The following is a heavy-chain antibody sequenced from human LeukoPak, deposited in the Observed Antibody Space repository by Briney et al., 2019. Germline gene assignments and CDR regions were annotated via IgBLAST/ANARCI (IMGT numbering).Heavy chain of an antibody. D-gene: IGHD6-13*01. CDR3: ARDRGSSWSFDY. V-gene: IGHV3-30-3*01. CDR1: GFXFSSYA. CDR2: ISYDGSNK. Sequence: PGGSLGLSCAASGFXFSSYAMHWVRQAPGKGLEWVAVISYDGSNKYYADSVKGRFTISRDNSKNTLYLQMNSLRAEDTAVYYCARDRGSSWSFDYWGQGTLVTVSS. J-gene: IGHJ4*02.